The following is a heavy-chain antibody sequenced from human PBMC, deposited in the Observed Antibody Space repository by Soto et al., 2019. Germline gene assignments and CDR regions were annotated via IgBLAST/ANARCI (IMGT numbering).Heavy chain of an antibody. J-gene: IGHJ2*01. D-gene: IGHD2-21*02. Sequence: QEQLVESGGGAVQPGKSLSLSCAASGFAFSSYAMHWVRQAPGKGLEWVALVWYDGGNKYYADSVKGRLTIAKDNSRNTLYLQLNTLRVEDTAVYYCARGVGDFRGWYFDLWGRGTLVTVSS. CDR2: VWYDGGNK. V-gene: IGHV3-33*01. CDR3: ARGVGDFRGWYFDL. CDR1: GFAFSSYA.